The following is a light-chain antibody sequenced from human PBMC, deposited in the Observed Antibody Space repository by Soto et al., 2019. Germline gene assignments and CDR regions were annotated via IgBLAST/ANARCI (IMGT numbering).Light chain of an antibody. CDR3: QQRSNFIT. J-gene: IGKJ5*01. Sequence: EIVFKQSPATLSLSPGGKATPPRRASQSVSSYLAWYQQKPGQAPRLLIYDASNRATGIPARFSGSGSGTDFTLTISSLEPEDFAVYYCQQRSNFITFGQGTRLEIK. CDR2: DAS. CDR1: QSVSSY. V-gene: IGKV3-11*01.